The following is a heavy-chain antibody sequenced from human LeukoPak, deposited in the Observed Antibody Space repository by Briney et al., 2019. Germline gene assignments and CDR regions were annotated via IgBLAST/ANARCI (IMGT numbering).Heavy chain of an antibody. J-gene: IGHJ6*03. D-gene: IGHD2-2*01. Sequence: SETLSLTCTVSGGSISSSSYYWGWIRQPPGKGLEWIGSIYYSGSTYYNPSLKSRVTISVDTSKNQFSLKLSSVTAADTAVYYCARRGCSSTSCYPYYYYYMDVWGKGTTVTVSS. CDR1: GGSISSSSYY. CDR3: ARRGCSSTSCYPYYYYYMDV. V-gene: IGHV4-39*07. CDR2: IYYSGST.